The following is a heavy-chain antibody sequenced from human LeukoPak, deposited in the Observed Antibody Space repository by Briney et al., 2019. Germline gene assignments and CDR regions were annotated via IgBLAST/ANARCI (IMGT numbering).Heavy chain of an antibody. CDR3: ARGYCSSTSCYKGEVDYYYYMDV. CDR1: GFTVSSNY. J-gene: IGHJ6*03. V-gene: IGHV3-53*05. Sequence: GGSLRLSCAASGFTVSSNYMSWVRQAPGKGLEWVSVIYSGGSTYYADSVKGRFTISRDNSKNTLYLQMNSLRAEDTAVYYCARGYCSSTSCYKGEVDYYYYMDVWGKGTTVTVSS. D-gene: IGHD2-2*02. CDR2: IYSGGST.